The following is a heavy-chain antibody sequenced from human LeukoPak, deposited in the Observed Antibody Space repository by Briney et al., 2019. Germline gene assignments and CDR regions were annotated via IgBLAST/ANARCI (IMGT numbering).Heavy chain of an antibody. CDR1: GGSISSYY. D-gene: IGHD6-19*01. V-gene: IGHV4-59*01. CDR2: IYYSGST. Sequence: SETLSLTCTVSGGSISSYYWSWIRQPPGKGPEWIGYIYYSGSTNYNPSLKSRVTISVDTSKNQFSLKLSSVTAADTAVYYCARGSSGWYQSDYWGQGTLVTVSS. J-gene: IGHJ4*02. CDR3: ARGSSGWYQSDY.